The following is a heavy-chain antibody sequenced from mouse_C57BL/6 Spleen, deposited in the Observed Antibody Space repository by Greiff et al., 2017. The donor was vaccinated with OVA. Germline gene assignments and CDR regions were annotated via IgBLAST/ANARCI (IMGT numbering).Heavy chain of an antibody. D-gene: IGHD1-1*01. CDR3: ARFGYYGYFDC. J-gene: IGHJ2*01. V-gene: IGHV1-42*01. CDR1: GYSFTGYY. Sequence: VQLQQSGPELVKPGASVKISCKASGYSFTGYYMNWVKQSPEKSLEWIGEINPSTGGTTYNQKFKAKATLTVDKSSSTAYMQLKSLTSEDSAVYYCARFGYYGYFDCWGQGTTLTVSS. CDR2: INPSTGGT.